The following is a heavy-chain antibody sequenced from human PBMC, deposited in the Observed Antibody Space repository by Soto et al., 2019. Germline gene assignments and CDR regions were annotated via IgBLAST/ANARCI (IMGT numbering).Heavy chain of an antibody. CDR1: GVSITSYH. J-gene: IGHJ3*01. D-gene: IGHD2-21*01. V-gene: IGHV4-59*08. CDR2: MYNSGST. Sequence: QVQLQESGPGLAKPSETLSLTCSVSGVSITSYHCSWIRQPPGKGLEWIGYMYNSGSTDYNPSLRTRDTNSIGASRTQLSLRLTSVTAADTAVCYCARRAYCGGGKCRALGVWGQGTTVTVSP. CDR3: ARRAYCGGGKCRALGV.